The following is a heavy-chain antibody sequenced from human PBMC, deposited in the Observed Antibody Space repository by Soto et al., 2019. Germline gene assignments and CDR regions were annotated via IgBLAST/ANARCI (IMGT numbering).Heavy chain of an antibody. Sequence: QLQLQESGSGLVKPSQTLSLTCAVSGGSISSGGYSWSWIRQPPGKGLEWIGYIYHSGSTYYNPSLKSLVTISVDRSKNQFSLKLSSVTAADTAVYYCARLQWLASRGFDYWGQGTLVTVSS. J-gene: IGHJ4*02. CDR2: IYHSGST. CDR3: ARLQWLASRGFDY. D-gene: IGHD6-19*01. V-gene: IGHV4-30-2*01. CDR1: GGSISSGGYS.